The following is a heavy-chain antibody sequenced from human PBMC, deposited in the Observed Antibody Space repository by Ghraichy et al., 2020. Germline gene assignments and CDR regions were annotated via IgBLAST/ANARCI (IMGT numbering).Heavy chain of an antibody. D-gene: IGHD1-26*01. CDR3: ARRRVGVPFDY. J-gene: IGHJ4*02. CDR2: INHSGST. V-gene: IGHV4-34*01. CDR1: GGSFSGYY. Sequence: ETLSLTCAVYGGSFSGYYWSWIRQPPGKGLEWIGEINHSGSTNYNPSLKSRVTISVDTSKNQFSLKLSSVTAADTAVYYCARRRVGVPFDYWGQGTLVTVSS.